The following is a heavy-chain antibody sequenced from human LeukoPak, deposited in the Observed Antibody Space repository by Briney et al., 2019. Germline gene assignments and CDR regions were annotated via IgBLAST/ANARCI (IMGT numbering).Heavy chain of an antibody. CDR2: MNPNSGNT. J-gene: IGHJ4*01. Sequence: ASVKVSCKASGYTFTSYDINWVRQATGQGLEWMGWMNPNSGNTGYAQKFKGRVTMTRNTAISTAYMELSSLRSEDTAVYYCASFGYGDYRYYFDYWGQGTLVTVSS. V-gene: IGHV1-8*01. D-gene: IGHD4-17*01. CDR3: ASFGYGDYRYYFDY. CDR1: GYTFTSYD.